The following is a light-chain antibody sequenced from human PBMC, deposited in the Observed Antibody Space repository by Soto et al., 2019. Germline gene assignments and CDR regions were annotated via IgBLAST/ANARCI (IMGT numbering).Light chain of an antibody. J-gene: IGKJ1*01. Sequence: DIVMTQSPDSLAVALGYGSTINCKSNHSFLYSSNNKNYLAWYQQKPGQPPKLLIYWASTRESGVPDRVSGSGSGTDFTLTISSLQAEDVAVYYCQQYYRNPPTFGPGTKVDIK. CDR3: QQYYRNPPT. V-gene: IGKV4-1*01. CDR1: HSFLYSSNNKNY. CDR2: WAS.